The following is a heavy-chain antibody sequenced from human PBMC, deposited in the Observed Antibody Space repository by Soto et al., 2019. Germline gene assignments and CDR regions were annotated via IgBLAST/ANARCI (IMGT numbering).Heavy chain of an antibody. CDR2: FDPEDGET. J-gene: IGHJ4*02. Sequence: ASVNVSCQVSGYTLTELSMHWVRQAPGKGLEWMGGFDPEDGETIYAQKFQGRVTMTEDTSTVTAYMELSSLRSDDTAVYYCATRFSPSGGYDILTVYPPYYFDYWGQGTLVTVSS. V-gene: IGHV1-24*01. D-gene: IGHD3-9*01. CDR1: GYTLTELS. CDR3: ATRFSPSGGYDILTVYPPYYFDY.